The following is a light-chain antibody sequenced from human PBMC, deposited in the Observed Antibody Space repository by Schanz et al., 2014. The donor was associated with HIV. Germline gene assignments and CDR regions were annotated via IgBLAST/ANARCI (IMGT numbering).Light chain of an antibody. V-gene: IGKV1-5*03. J-gene: IGKJ2*01. CDR1: ESISEW. CDR2: KAS. CDR3: QQYNSHSPVYT. Sequence: DIQLTQSPSFLSASVGDRVTITCRASESISEWLAWYQQKPGKAPKLLIYKASSLESGVPSRFRGSGSGREFTLTISSLQPDDVGTYFCQQYNSHSPVYTFGQGTRVEIK.